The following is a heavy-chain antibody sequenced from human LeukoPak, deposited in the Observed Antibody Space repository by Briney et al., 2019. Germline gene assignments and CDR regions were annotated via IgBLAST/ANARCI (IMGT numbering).Heavy chain of an antibody. CDR1: GFTFTGYW. D-gene: IGHD4-17*01. J-gene: IGHJ4*02. CDR3: ARTTTVTTPFDY. CDR2: VKPDGSEE. Sequence: GGSLRLSCAASGFTFTGYWMSWVRQAPGEGLEWVANVKPDGSEEYYVDSVKGRFTISRDNAKTSVYLQMNSLRAEDTAIYYCARTTTVTTPFDYWGQGTLVTVSS. V-gene: IGHV3-7*01.